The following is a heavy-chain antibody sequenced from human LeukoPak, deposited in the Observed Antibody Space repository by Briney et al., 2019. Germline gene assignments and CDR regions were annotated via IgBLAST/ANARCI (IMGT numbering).Heavy chain of an antibody. CDR3: AKGNGEQGYYYYYGMDV. Sequence: GGSLRLSCAASGFTFDDYTMHWVRPAPGKGLEWVSLISWDGGSTYYADSVKGRFTISRDNSKNSLYLQMNSLRTEDTALYYCAKGNGEQGYYYYYGMDVWGQGTTVTVSS. CDR1: GFTFDDYT. CDR2: ISWDGGST. D-gene: IGHD4-17*01. V-gene: IGHV3-43*01. J-gene: IGHJ6*02.